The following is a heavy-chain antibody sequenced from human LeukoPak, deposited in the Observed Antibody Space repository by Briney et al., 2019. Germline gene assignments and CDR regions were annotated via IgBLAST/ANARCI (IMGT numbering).Heavy chain of an antibody. D-gene: IGHD3-10*01. CDR3: ARTSGDY. J-gene: IGHJ4*02. Sequence: ESGGSLRLSCAASGFTFSTYFMNWVRQAPGKGLEWVSSISSSSCMYYADSVKGRFTISRDNPKNSLYLQMNSLRAEDTAVYYCARTSGDYWGQGTLVTVSS. CDR2: ISSSSCM. CDR1: GFTFSTYF. V-gene: IGHV3-21*01.